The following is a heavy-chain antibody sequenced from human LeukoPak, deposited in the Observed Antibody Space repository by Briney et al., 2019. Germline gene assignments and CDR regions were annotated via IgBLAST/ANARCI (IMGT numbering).Heavy chain of an antibody. D-gene: IGHD5-12*01. Sequence: GGSLRLSCVGSGFAISNYWMHWVRQAPGTGLVWVSRIHPDGSITTYADSVKGRFTISRDNAKNTLYLQMNSLRAEDTAVYYCAPQQTYSPYNWFDPWGQGTLVTVSS. V-gene: IGHV3-74*03. CDR2: IHPDGSIT. CDR3: APQQTYSPYNWFDP. CDR1: GFAISNYW. J-gene: IGHJ5*02.